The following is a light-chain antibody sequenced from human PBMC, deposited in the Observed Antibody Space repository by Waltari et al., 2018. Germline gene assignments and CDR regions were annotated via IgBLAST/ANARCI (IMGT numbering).Light chain of an antibody. CDR3: QQYGDSPPYI. J-gene: IGKJ2*01. CDR1: QTVRSDY. V-gene: IGKV3-20*01. CDR2: GAS. Sequence: EVVLTQSPGTLSLSPGERPNLSCRASQTVRSDYLAWYQQQPGQPPRLLIYGASNRASGIADRFRGSGSGTAFTLTISRLEPEDFAVYYCQQYGDSPPYIFGQGTKLEIK.